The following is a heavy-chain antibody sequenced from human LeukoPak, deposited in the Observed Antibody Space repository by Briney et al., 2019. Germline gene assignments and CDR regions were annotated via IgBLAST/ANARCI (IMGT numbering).Heavy chain of an antibody. CDR2: IYHSGST. J-gene: IGHJ5*02. Sequence: SETLSLTCAVSGYSISSGYYWGWIRQPPGKGLEWIGSIYHSGSTYYNPSLKSRVTISVDTSKNQFSLKLSSVTAADTAVYYCAREYSSSSGYIWFDPWGQGTLVTVSS. V-gene: IGHV4-38-2*02. CDR1: GYSISSGYY. D-gene: IGHD6-6*01. CDR3: AREYSSSSGYIWFDP.